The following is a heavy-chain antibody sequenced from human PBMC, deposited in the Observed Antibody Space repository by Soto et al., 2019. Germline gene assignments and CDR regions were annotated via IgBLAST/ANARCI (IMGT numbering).Heavy chain of an antibody. CDR3: AKDIREYGSGWTYFDN. CDR2: ISWNSGRI. CDR1: GFTFDDYA. V-gene: IGHV3-9*01. Sequence: EVQLVESGVGLVQPGRSLRLACAASGFTFDDYAMHWVRQGPGKGLEWVSGISWNSGRIDDADSVKGRFTISRDNDKKSLYLQMNRLRGEDTALYYCAKDIREYGSGWTYFDNWGQGTLVTVSS. D-gene: IGHD6-19*01. J-gene: IGHJ4*02.